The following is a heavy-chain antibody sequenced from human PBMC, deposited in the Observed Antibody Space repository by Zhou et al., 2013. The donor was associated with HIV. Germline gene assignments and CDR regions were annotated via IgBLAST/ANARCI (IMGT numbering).Heavy chain of an antibody. CDR1: GYSISELS. V-gene: IGHV1-24*01. Sequence: QVQLVQSGAEVNKPGASVKVSCKVSGYSISELSIHWVRQAPGSGLEWVGRFDPENRDTTYAQRFQGRIIMTGETSIDTAYMEVRSLRSDDTAVYYCAREDSSGYYYFDYWGQGTLVTVSS. J-gene: IGHJ4*02. D-gene: IGHD3-22*01. CDR3: AREDSSGYYYFDY. CDR2: FDPENRDT.